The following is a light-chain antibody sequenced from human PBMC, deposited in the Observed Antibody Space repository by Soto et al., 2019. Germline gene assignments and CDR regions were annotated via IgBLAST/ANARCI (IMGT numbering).Light chain of an antibody. CDR2: GAS. V-gene: IGKV3-15*01. J-gene: IGKJ5*01. Sequence: EIVMTQSPATLSVSPGERATLSCRASQSVSSNLAWYQQKPGQAPRLLIYGASTRATGIPARFSGSGSGTEFTLTISSLQSEDFAVXYCQQYNNWRITFGQGTRLEIK. CDR1: QSVSSN. CDR3: QQYNNWRIT.